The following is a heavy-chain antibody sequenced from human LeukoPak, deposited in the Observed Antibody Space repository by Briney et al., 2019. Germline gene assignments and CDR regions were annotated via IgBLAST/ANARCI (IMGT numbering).Heavy chain of an antibody. CDR3: AKGVPGSGWYSGFDAFHI. J-gene: IGHJ3*02. CDR1: GFTFSSYA. V-gene: IGHV3-23*01. Sequence: PGGSLRLSCAASGFTFSSYAMSWVRQAPGKGLEWVSGIGGSGGSTYYADSVKGRFTISRDNSKNTLYLQMNSLRAEDTAVYYCAKGVPGSGWYSGFDAFHIWGQGTKVTVSS. CDR2: IGGSGGST. D-gene: IGHD6-19*01.